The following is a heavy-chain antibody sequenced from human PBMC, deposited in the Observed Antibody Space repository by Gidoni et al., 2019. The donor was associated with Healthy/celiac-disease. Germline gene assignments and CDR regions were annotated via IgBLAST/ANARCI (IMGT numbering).Heavy chain of an antibody. Sequence: QVQLQESGPGLVQPSETLSLTCTVTAGSISSYYWSWIRQPPGKGLEWIGYIYYSGSTNYNPSLKSRVTISVDTSKNQFSLKLSSVTAADTAVYYCARHLLYSNYALHDAFDIWGQGTMVTVSS. J-gene: IGHJ3*02. V-gene: IGHV4-59*08. D-gene: IGHD4-4*01. CDR1: AGSISSYY. CDR3: ARHLLYSNYALHDAFDI. CDR2: IYYSGST.